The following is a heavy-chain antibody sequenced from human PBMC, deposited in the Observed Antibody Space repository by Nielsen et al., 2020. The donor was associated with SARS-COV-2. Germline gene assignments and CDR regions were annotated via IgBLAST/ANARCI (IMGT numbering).Heavy chain of an antibody. CDR3: ALMEVYGDYPYYFDY. V-gene: IGHV1-18*01. CDR2: ISAYNGNT. CDR1: GYTFTSYG. Sequence: ASVKVSCKASGYTFTSYGISWVRQAPGQGLEWMGWISAYNGNTNYAQKLQGRVTMTTDTSTSTAYMELSSLRSEDTAVYYCALMEVYGDYPYYFDYWGQGTLVTVSS. J-gene: IGHJ4*02. D-gene: IGHD4-17*01.